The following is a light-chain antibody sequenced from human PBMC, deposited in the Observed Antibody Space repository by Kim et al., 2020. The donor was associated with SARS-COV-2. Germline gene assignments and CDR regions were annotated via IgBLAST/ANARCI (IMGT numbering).Light chain of an antibody. J-gene: IGLJ2*01. Sequence: QSALTQPPSVSGSPGQSVTISCTGTSTDVGSYNRVSWYQQPPGTAPKLMIYDVSNRPSGVPDRFSGSKSGNTASLTISGLQAEDEADYYCSSFASSRTLLFGGGIQLTVL. CDR1: STDVGSYNR. CDR2: DVS. CDR3: SSFASSRTLL. V-gene: IGLV2-18*02.